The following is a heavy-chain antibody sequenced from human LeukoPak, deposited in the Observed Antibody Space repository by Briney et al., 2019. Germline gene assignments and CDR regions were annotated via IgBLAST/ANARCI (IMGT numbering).Heavy chain of an antibody. Sequence: SVKVSCKASGGTFTSYAISWVRQAPGQGLEWMGRIIPIFGTANYAQKFQGRVTITTDESTSTAYMELSSLRSEDTAVYYCASGEDYYYYYMDVWGKGTTVTVSS. CDR1: GGTFTSYA. V-gene: IGHV1-69*05. J-gene: IGHJ6*03. CDR2: IIPIFGTA. CDR3: ASGEDYYYYYMDV.